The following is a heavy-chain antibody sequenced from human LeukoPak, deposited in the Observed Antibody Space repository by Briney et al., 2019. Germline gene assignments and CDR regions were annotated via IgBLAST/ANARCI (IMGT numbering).Heavy chain of an antibody. Sequence: KSSQTLSLTCTVSGGFITSGNYYWGWIRQPPGKGLEWIGSIYHSGSTYYNPSLKSRVTISVDTSKNQFSLKLSSVTAADTAVYYCASGGNPVVGADVSFSRYWGQGTLVTVSS. J-gene: IGHJ4*02. CDR2: IYHSGST. V-gene: IGHV4-39*07. D-gene: IGHD1-26*01. CDR3: ASGGNPVVGADVSFSRY. CDR1: GGFITSGNYY.